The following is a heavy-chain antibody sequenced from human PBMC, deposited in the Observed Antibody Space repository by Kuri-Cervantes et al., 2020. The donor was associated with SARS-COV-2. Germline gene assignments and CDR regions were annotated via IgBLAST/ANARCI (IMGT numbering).Heavy chain of an antibody. Sequence: GESLKISCKGSGYSFTSYWIGWVRQMPGKGLEWMGIIYPGDSDTRYSPSFQGQVTISAGKSISTAYLQWSSLKASDTAMYYCARQNLESSLRFDPWGQGTLVTVSS. J-gene: IGHJ5*02. D-gene: IGHD6-13*01. CDR3: ARQNLESSLRFDP. CDR1: GYSFTSYW. V-gene: IGHV5-51*01. CDR2: IYPGDSDT.